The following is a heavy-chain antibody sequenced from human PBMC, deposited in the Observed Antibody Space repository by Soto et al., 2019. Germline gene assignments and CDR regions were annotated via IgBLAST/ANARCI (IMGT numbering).Heavy chain of an antibody. CDR1: GGSISSYY. V-gene: IGHV4-59*01. Sequence: SETLSLTCTVSGGSISSYYWSWIRQPPGKGLEWIGYIYYSGSTNYNPSLKSRVTISVDTSKNQFSLKLSSVTAADTAVYYCARGLSNAFDYWGQGTLVTVSS. CDR2: IYYSGST. J-gene: IGHJ4*02. CDR3: ARGLSNAFDY. D-gene: IGHD4-4*01.